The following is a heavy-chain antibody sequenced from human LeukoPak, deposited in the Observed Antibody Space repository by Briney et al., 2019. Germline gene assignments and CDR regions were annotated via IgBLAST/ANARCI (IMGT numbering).Heavy chain of an antibody. V-gene: IGHV4-39*07. CDR3: AREDDYGTLDY. Sequence: SETLSLTCTVSGGSISSSSYYWGWIRQPPGKGLEWIGSIYYSGSTYYNPSLKSRVTISVDRSKNQFSLKLSSVTAADTAVYYCAREDDYGTLDYWGQGTLVTVSS. CDR2: IYYSGST. D-gene: IGHD4-17*01. J-gene: IGHJ4*02. CDR1: GGSISSSSYY.